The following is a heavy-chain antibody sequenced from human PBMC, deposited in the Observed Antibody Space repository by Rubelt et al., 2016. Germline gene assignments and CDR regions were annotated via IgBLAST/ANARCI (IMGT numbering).Heavy chain of an antibody. V-gene: IGHV1-46*03. CDR1: GYTFTSYY. Sequence: QVQLVQSGAEVKKPGASVKVSCKASGYTFTSYYMHWVRQAPGQGLEWMGIIHPSGGSTSYAKKFEGRVTMTRDTSTSTVYMELSSLRSEDTAVYYCARDPGPRGNDYWGQGTLVTVSS. CDR2: IHPSGGST. J-gene: IGHJ4*02. CDR3: ARDPGPRGNDY. D-gene: IGHD3-10*01.